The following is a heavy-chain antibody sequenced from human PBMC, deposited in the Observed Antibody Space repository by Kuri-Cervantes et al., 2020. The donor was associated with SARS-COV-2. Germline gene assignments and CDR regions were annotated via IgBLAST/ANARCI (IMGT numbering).Heavy chain of an antibody. V-gene: IGHV4-34*01. Sequence: GSLRLSCAVYGGSFSDYYWSWVRQPPGKGLEWIGEINHSGNTNYDPSLKSRVTISIDTSKNQFSLKLRSVTAADTALYFCARDNAVVAAAGNYSYYAMDVWGQGTTVTVSS. CDR3: ARDNAVVAAAGNYSYYAMDV. CDR2: INHSGNT. D-gene: IGHD2-15*01. J-gene: IGHJ6*02. CDR1: GGSFSDYY.